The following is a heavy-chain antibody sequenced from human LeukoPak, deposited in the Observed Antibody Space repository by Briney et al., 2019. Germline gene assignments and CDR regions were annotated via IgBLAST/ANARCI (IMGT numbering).Heavy chain of an antibody. D-gene: IGHD5-12*01. Sequence: ASVKVSCKASGYTFTGYYMHWVRQAPGQGLEWMGWINPNSGGTNYAQKFQGRVTMTRNTSISTAYMELSSLRSEDTAVYYCARGVGYSGYDTRRPFDYWGQGTLVTVSS. CDR3: ARGVGYSGYDTRRPFDY. V-gene: IGHV1-2*02. CDR2: INPNSGGT. J-gene: IGHJ4*02. CDR1: GYTFTGYY.